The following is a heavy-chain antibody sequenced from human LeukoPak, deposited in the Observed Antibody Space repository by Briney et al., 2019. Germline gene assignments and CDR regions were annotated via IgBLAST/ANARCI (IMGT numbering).Heavy chain of an antibody. J-gene: IGHJ4*03. V-gene: IGHV4-34*01. CDR2: INHRGDT. CDR3: ARDPTISETGYVDY. CDR1: GGSFSAYF. Sequence: PSETLSLTCAVYGGSFSAYFWSWFRQSPGKGLEWIAEINHRGDTNYNPSVKSRVTISVDTSKNQFSLKVTSLTAADTAVYYCARDPTISETGYVDYWGQGTLVTVSS. D-gene: IGHD1-1*01.